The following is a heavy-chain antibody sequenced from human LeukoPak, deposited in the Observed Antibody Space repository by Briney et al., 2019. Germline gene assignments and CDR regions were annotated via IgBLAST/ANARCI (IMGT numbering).Heavy chain of an antibody. D-gene: IGHD5-24*01. Sequence: SEALSLTCAVYGDSFSSYYWSWIRQPPGKGLEWIGEINHSGNTNYNPSLKSRVTISVDTSKNQFSLKLSSVTAADTAVYYCARVDGDGYNIPDYWGQGTLVTVSS. V-gene: IGHV4-34*01. CDR3: ARVDGDGYNIPDY. J-gene: IGHJ4*02. CDR1: GDSFSSYY. CDR2: INHSGNT.